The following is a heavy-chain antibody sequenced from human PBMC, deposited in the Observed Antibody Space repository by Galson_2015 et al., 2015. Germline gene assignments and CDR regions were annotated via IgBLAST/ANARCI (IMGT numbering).Heavy chain of an antibody. CDR3: AAGYCSSTSCYDNWFDP. V-gene: IGHV1-69*04. Sequence: SVKVSCKASGGTFSSYAISWVRQAPGQGLEWMGRIIPILGIANYAQKFQGRVTITADKSTSTAYMELSSLRAEDTAVYYCAAGYCSSTSCYDNWFDPWGQGTLVTVSS. J-gene: IGHJ5*02. CDR2: IIPILGIA. D-gene: IGHD2-2*01. CDR1: GGTFSSYA.